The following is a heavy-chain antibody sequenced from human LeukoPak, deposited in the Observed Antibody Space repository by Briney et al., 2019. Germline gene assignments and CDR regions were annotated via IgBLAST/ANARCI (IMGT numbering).Heavy chain of an antibody. CDR3: ARRWAMDRSDAFDI. V-gene: IGHV4-59*08. J-gene: IGHJ3*02. Sequence: PSETLSLTCTVSGGSINNYYWNWIRQPPGKGLEWIGYVYYSGSTNYNPSLRSRVTILVDASKKYFSLNLSSVTAADTAVYYCARRWAMDRSDAFDIWGQGTMVTVSS. D-gene: IGHD2-2*03. CDR1: GGSINNYY. CDR2: VYYSGST.